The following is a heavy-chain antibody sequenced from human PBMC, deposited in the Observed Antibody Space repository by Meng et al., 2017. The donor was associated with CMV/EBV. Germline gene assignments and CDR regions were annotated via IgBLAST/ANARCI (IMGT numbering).Heavy chain of an antibody. D-gene: IGHD6-13*01. CDR1: GYTFTSYD. Sequence: SVKVSCKASGYTFTSYDINWVRQATGQGLEWMGWMNPNSGNTGYAQKFQGRVTMTRNTSISTAYMELSSLRSEDTAVYYCARDPTRNSSSWYGLNYWGQGTLVTVSS. V-gene: IGHV1-8*01. CDR3: ARDPTRNSSSWYGLNY. J-gene: IGHJ4*02. CDR2: MNPNSGNT.